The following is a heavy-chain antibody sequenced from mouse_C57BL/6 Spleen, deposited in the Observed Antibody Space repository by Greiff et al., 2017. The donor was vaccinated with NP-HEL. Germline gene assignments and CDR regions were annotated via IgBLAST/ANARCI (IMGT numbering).Heavy chain of an antibody. Sequence: QVQLQQSGAELVRPGTSVKVSCKASGYAFTNYLIEWVKQRPGQGLEWIGVINPGSGGTNYNEKFKGKATLTADKSSSTAYMQLSSLTSEDSAVYYCARIYSNYEGWFAYWGQGTLVTVSA. CDR2: INPGSGGT. D-gene: IGHD2-5*01. J-gene: IGHJ3*01. V-gene: IGHV1-54*01. CDR3: ARIYSNYEGWFAY. CDR1: GYAFTNYL.